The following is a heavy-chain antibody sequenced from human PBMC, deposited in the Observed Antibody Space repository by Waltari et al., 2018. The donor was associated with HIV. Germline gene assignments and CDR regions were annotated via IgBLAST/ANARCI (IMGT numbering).Heavy chain of an antibody. CDR2: INPGWSDT. CDR3: ARGKDCGGGTCDGYHYYGMDV. J-gene: IGHJ6*02. Sequence: EVQLVESGGGLVQPGGSLRLSCAASGFTFTTSWVHWVRQAPGKGLGWVSRINPGWSDTSYADAWKGRFNIYRDYAKNTVYLQVNSLRGEDTSVYYCARGKDCGGGTCDGYHYYGMDVWGQGTTVTVSS. CDR1: GFTFTTSW. D-gene: IGHD2-15*01. V-gene: IGHV3-74*01.